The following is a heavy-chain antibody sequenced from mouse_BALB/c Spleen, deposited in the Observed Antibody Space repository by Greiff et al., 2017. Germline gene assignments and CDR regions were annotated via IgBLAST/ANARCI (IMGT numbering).Heavy chain of an antibody. Sequence: DVKLQESGGGLVKPGGSLKLSCAASGFTFSSYAMSWVRQTPEKRLEWVASISSGGSTYYPDSVKGRFTISRDNARNILYLQMSSLRSEDTAMYYCARGDYYGSSCFAYWGQGTLVTVSA. CDR3: ARGDYYGSSCFAY. CDR1: GFTFSSYA. J-gene: IGHJ3*01. D-gene: IGHD1-1*01. V-gene: IGHV5-6-5*01. CDR2: ISSGGST.